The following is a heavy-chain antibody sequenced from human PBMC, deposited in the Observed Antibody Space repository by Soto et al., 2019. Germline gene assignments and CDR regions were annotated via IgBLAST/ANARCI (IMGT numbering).Heavy chain of an antibody. Sequence: QVQLVESGGSVVQPGRSLRLSCAASGFTFNKYGIHWVRQAPGKGLEWVAVISYDGSNKDYGDSVKGRFTISRDNSKNTLYLQMNSLRDEDTAVYYCARDHGFGGYDYRGQGTLVTVSS. CDR2: ISYDGSNK. CDR1: GFTFNKYG. D-gene: IGHD5-12*01. J-gene: IGHJ4*02. CDR3: ARDHGFGGYDY. V-gene: IGHV3-30*03.